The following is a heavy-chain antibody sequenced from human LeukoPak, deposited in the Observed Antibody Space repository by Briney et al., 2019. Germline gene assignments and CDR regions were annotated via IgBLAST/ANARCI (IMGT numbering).Heavy chain of an antibody. CDR3: ARHGRHCTRTSCPGFDY. D-gene: IGHD2-2*01. J-gene: IGHJ4*02. CDR1: GYSISSGYY. Sequence: SETLSLTCAVSGYSISSGYYWGWIRQPPGKGLEWIGSIYHSGSTYYNPSLKSRVTISVDTSKNQFSLKLSSVTAADTAMYYCARHGRHCTRTSCPGFDYWGQGTLSPSPQ. CDR2: IYHSGST. V-gene: IGHV4-38-2*01.